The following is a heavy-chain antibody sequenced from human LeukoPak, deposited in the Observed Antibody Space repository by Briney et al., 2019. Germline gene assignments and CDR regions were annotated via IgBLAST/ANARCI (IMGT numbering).Heavy chain of an antibody. Sequence: SGTLSLTCAVSGGSMSSTKWWSWVRQPPGKGLEWIGEIYHSGSTNYNPSLKSRITISVDKSKNQVSLILSSVTAADTAVYYCATSTVMNHYCFDYWAQGTLVTVSS. CDR2: IYHSGST. D-gene: IGHD1-14*01. J-gene: IGHJ4*02. V-gene: IGHV4-4*02. CDR3: ATSTVMNHYCFDY. CDR1: GGSMSSTKW.